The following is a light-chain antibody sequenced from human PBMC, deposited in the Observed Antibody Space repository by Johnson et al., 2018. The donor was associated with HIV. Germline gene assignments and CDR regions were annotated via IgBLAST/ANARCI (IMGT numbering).Light chain of an antibody. CDR3: VIWDGSLSAYV. J-gene: IGLJ1*01. CDR2: DNN. CDR1: SSNVGSSF. Sequence: QSVLTQPPSVSAAPGQTVTISCSGSSSNVGSSFVSWYRQVPGTAPKLLIYDNNKRPSGIPDRFSGSKSGTSATLGITGLQTGDEADYYCVIWDGSLSAYVFGTGTKVTVL. V-gene: IGLV1-51*01.